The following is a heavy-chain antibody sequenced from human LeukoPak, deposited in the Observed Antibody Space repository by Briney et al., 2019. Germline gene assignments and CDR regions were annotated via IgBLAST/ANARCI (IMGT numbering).Heavy chain of an antibody. J-gene: IGHJ4*02. CDR2: INHSGST. D-gene: IGHD2-15*01. CDR3: ARGGRYCSGSSCSPQVLNY. CDR1: GGSFSGYY. Sequence: SETLSLTCAVYGGSFSGYYWSWIRQPPGKGLEWIGEINHSGSTNYNPSLKSRVTISVDTSKNQFSLKLSSVTAADTAVYYCARGGRYCSGSSCSPQVLNYWGQGTLVTVSS. V-gene: IGHV4-34*01.